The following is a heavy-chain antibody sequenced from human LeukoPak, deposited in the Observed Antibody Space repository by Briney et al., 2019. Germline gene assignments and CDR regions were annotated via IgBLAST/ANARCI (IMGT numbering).Heavy chain of an antibody. CDR3: VVPESDGAFDI. V-gene: IGHV3-33*01. CDR2: IWYDGSNK. J-gene: IGHJ3*02. CDR1: GFTFSSYG. D-gene: IGHD6-6*01. Sequence: PGGSLRLSCAASGFTFSSYGMHWVRQAPGKGLEWVAVIWYDGSNKYYADSVKGRFTISRDNSKNTLYLQMNSLRAEDTAVYYCVVPESDGAFDIWGQGTMVTVS.